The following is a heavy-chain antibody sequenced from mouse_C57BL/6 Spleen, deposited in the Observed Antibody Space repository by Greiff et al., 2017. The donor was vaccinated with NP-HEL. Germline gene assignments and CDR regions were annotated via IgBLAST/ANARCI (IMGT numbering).Heavy chain of an antibody. V-gene: IGHV1-80*01. J-gene: IGHJ1*03. D-gene: IGHD1-1*01. Sequence: VKLQESGAELVKPGASVKISCKASGYAFSSYWMNWVKQRPGKGLEWIGQIYPGDGDTNYNGKFKGKATLTADKSSSTAYMQLSSLTSEDSAVYFCARYSLVYGSSYDWYFDVWGTGTTVTVSS. CDR2: IYPGDGDT. CDR1: GYAFSSYW. CDR3: ARYSLVYGSSYDWYFDV.